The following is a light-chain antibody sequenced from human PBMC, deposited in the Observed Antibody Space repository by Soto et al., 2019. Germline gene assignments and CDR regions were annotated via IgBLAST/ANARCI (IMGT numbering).Light chain of an antibody. CDR1: SSNIGSNY. V-gene: IGLV1-51*01. J-gene: IGLJ2*01. CDR2: DSN. CDR3: GTWDSSLSAVV. Sequence: QSVLTQPPSVSAAPGQTVTISCSGSSSNIGSNYVSWYQQVPGTAPKLLIYDSNKRPSGIPDRFSGSKSGTSATLGITGLQTGDEADYYCGTWDSSLSAVVFGGGTKLTVL.